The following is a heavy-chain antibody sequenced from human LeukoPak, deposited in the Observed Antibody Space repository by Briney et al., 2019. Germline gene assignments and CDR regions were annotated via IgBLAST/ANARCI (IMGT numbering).Heavy chain of an antibody. J-gene: IGHJ5*02. D-gene: IGHD3-22*01. Sequence: KTSETLSLTCAVYGGSFSGYYWSWIRQPPGKGLEWIGEINHSGSTNYNPSLKSRVTISVDTSKNQFSLKLSSVTAADTAVYYCARVHYYDASDYSTSNWFDPWGQGTLVTVSS. CDR2: INHSGST. V-gene: IGHV4-34*01. CDR1: GGSFSGYY. CDR3: ARVHYYDASDYSTSNWFDP.